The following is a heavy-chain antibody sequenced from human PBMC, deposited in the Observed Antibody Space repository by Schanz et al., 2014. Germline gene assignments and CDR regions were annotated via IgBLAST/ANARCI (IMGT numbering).Heavy chain of an antibody. V-gene: IGHV3-66*02. CDR3: ARLDPYCRSGTCSRAFDF. J-gene: IGHJ4*02. D-gene: IGHD2-15*01. CDR2: IFTDGRT. Sequence: EVHLLESGGGLVQPGGSLRLSCAASGFSFGTYAMSWVRQAPGKGLLWVSIIFTDGRTYYADSVKGRFTISRDSSKNTLFLQMNSLRTEDTAVYYCARLDPYCRSGTCSRAFDFWGQGTLXTVSS. CDR1: GFSFGTYA.